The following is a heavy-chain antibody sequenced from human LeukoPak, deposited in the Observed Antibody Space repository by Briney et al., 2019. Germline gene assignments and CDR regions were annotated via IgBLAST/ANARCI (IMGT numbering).Heavy chain of an antibody. D-gene: IGHD3-3*01. CDR1: GFTFSSYS. CDR2: IYYSGST. Sequence: GSLRLSCAASGFTFSSYSMNWVRQAPGKGLEWIGYIYYSGSTNYNPSLKSRVTISVDTSKNQFSLKLSSVTAADTAVYYCARVPYYDFWSGYFPTYYFDYWGQGTLVTVSS. CDR3: ARVPYYDFWSGYFPTYYFDY. J-gene: IGHJ4*02. V-gene: IGHV4-59*01.